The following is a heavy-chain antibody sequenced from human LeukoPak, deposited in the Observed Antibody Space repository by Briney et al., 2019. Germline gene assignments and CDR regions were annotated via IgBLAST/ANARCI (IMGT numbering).Heavy chain of an antibody. Sequence: SGPTLVKPTQTLTLTCTFSGFPLSTSGVGVGWIRQRPGKALEWLALIYWDDDKRYSPSLQSRLTITKDTSKNQVVLTMTNMDPVDTATYYCAHGTDYDFWSGSSGGFDYWGQGTLVTVSS. J-gene: IGHJ4*02. CDR2: IYWDDDK. CDR3: AHGTDYDFWSGSSGGFDY. V-gene: IGHV2-5*02. CDR1: GFPLSTSGVG. D-gene: IGHD3-3*01.